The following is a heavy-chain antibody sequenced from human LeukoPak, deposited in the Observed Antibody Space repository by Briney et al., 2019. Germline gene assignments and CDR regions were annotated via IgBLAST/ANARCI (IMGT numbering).Heavy chain of an antibody. V-gene: IGHV3-23*01. J-gene: IGHJ3*02. Sequence: AGGSLRLSCAASGFTFSNYAMSWVRQAPGKGLEWVSVISDSGDSTYYADSVKGRFTISRDTSKNTLYLQMNSLGAEDTAVYYCAKGQTVTWLRDAFDIWGQGTMVTVSS. CDR2: ISDSGDST. CDR3: AKGQTVTWLRDAFDI. CDR1: GFTFSNYA. D-gene: IGHD5-12*01.